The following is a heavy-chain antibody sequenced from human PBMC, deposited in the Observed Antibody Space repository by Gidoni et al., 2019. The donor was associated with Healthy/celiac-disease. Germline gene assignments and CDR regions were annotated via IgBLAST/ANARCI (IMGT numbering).Heavy chain of an antibody. J-gene: IGHJ4*02. CDR1: GFSLSTSGVG. CDR2: IYWDDDK. Sequence: QITLKESGPTLVKPTQTLTLTCTFPGFSLSTSGVGVGWIRQPPGKALEWLALIYWDDDKRYSPSLKSRLTITKDTSKNQVVLTMTNMDPVDTATYYCAHEYHYYDSSGYYPTFDYWGQGTLVTVSS. V-gene: IGHV2-5*02. CDR3: AHEYHYYDSSGYYPTFDY. D-gene: IGHD3-22*01.